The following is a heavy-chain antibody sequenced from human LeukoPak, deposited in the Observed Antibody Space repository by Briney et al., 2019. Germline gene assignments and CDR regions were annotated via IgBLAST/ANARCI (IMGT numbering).Heavy chain of an antibody. CDR3: AKGGATVIDY. CDR1: AFTFSSYW. V-gene: IGHV3-74*01. Sequence: GGSLRLSCAASAFTFSSYWMHWVRQAPGKALVWVSRINSDGISTSYADSVKGRFTISRDNAKNTLYLQMNSLRAEDTAVYYCAKGGATVIDYWGQGTLVTVSS. D-gene: IGHD4-17*01. J-gene: IGHJ4*02. CDR2: INSDGIST.